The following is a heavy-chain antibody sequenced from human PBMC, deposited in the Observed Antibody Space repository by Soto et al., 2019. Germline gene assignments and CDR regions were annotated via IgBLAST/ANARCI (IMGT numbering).Heavy chain of an antibody. V-gene: IGHV3-23*01. CDR2: ISGSGGST. CDR1: GFTFSSYA. CDR3: AKDRVSGSYWFDY. J-gene: IGHJ4*02. D-gene: IGHD1-26*01. Sequence: GGSLRLSCAASGFTFSSYAMSWVRQAPGKGLEWVSAISGSGGSTYYADSEKGRFTISRDNSKNTLYLQMNSLRAEDTAVYYCAKDRVSGSYWFDYWGQGTLVTVSS.